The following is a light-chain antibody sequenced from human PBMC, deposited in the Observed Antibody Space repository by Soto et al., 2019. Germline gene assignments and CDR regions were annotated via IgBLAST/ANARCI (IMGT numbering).Light chain of an antibody. CDR3: ISYTVSRSYV. Sequence: QSALTQPASVSGSPGQSITISCSGTSSDIGTYDHVAWFQQFPGKTPKLMIYSVSNRPSGVSYRFSGSKSGNTVSLTISGLQAEDEADYYCISYTVSRSYVFGTGTKLTVL. V-gene: IGLV2-14*01. CDR2: SVS. J-gene: IGLJ1*01. CDR1: SSDIGTYDH.